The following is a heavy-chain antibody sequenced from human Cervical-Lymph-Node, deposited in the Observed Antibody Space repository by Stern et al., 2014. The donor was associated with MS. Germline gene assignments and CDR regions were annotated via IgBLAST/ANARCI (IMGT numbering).Heavy chain of an antibody. D-gene: IGHD3-16*01. CDR2: IIHSGNT. J-gene: IGHJ6*02. CDR1: GGSFNDYC. CDR3: ARGHAVEARGKYYFYSYGMDV. V-gene: IGHV4-34*01. Sequence: QVQLQQWGAGLLKPSETLSLTCAVYGGSFNDYCWTWIRQPPGKGLEWIGQIIHSGNTKYNPSLKSRVTISVDTSKTHFPLKLTSVTAADTAVYFCARGHAVEARGKYYFYSYGMDVWGQGTTVTVSS.